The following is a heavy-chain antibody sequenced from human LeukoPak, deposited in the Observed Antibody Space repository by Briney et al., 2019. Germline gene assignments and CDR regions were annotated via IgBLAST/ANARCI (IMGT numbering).Heavy chain of an antibody. V-gene: IGHV4-31*03. Sequence: SETLSLTCTVSGDSISSGSYYWSWIRQHPGRGLEWIAYIHHSGSTNYNPSLKSRVTISVDTSKNQFSLKLSSVTAADTAVYYCARGALSSSSFDYWGQGTLVTVSS. CDR1: GDSISSGSYY. D-gene: IGHD6-6*01. CDR2: IHHSGST. J-gene: IGHJ4*02. CDR3: ARGALSSSSFDY.